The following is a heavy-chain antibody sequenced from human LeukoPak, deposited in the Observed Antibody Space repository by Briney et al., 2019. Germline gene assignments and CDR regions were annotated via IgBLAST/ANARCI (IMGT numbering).Heavy chain of an antibody. D-gene: IGHD1-26*01. Sequence: SGPTLVKLPQTLTLTCTFSGFSLRTRGVAVGWIRQPPGKALEWLALIYWDDDKRYSPSLKSRLTITKDTSKNQVVLTMTNMDPVDTATYYCARGPPFDYWGQGTLVTVSS. CDR3: ARGPPFDY. J-gene: IGHJ4*02. CDR1: GFSLRTRGVA. V-gene: IGHV2-5*02. CDR2: IYWDDDK.